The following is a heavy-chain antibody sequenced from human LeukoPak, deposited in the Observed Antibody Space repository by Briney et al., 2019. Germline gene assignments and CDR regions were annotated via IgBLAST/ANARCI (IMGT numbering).Heavy chain of an antibody. CDR1: GFTFYDYA. CDR3: VKDGNYYGSGSSPGWFDP. CDR2: ISWNSGSI. J-gene: IGHJ5*02. Sequence: PGGSLRLSCAASGFTFYDYAMHWVRQAPGKGLEWVSGISWNSGSIGYADSVKGRFTISRDNAKNSLYLQMNSLRAEDTALYYCVKDGNYYGSGSSPGWFDPWGQGALVTVSS. V-gene: IGHV3-9*01. D-gene: IGHD3-10*01.